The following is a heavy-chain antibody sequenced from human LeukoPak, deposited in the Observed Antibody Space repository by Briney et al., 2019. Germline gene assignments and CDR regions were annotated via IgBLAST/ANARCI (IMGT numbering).Heavy chain of an antibody. J-gene: IGHJ5*02. D-gene: IGHD3-10*01. CDR1: GYSISSGYY. CDR3: ARDARVDYYGSGSYYTNWFDP. Sequence: PSETLSLTCAVSGYSISSGYYWGWIRQPPGKGLEWIGSIYHSGSTYYNPSRKSRVTISVDTSKNQFSLKLSSVTAADTAVYYCARDARVDYYGSGSYYTNWFDPWGQGTLVTVSS. V-gene: IGHV4-38-2*02. CDR2: IYHSGST.